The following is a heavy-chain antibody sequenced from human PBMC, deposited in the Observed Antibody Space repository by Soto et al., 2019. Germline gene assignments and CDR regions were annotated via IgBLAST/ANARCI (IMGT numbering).Heavy chain of an antibody. CDR3: ARDNNDFWSLYPLAFDY. CDR2: ISTSGNV. J-gene: IGHJ4*02. CDR1: GGSISNYY. Sequence: SETLSLTCTVSGGSISNYYWSWIRQPPGKGLEWIGRISTSGNVVSKASLRSRLTMSVDTSKNQFSLRLTSVTAADTAVYYCARDNNDFWSLYPLAFDYWGQGALVTVSS. V-gene: IGHV4-4*07. D-gene: IGHD3-3*01.